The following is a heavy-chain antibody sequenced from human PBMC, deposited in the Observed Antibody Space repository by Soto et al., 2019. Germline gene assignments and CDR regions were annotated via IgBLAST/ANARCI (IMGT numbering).Heavy chain of an antibody. Sequence: QVQLVESGGGVVQPGRSLRLSCAASGFIFSSYGMHWVRQAPGKGLEWVAVISYDGINKYYSDSVKGRFTISRDNSKNTLYLQMNSLSAEDTAVYYCATSVYNWNDGFFDYWGQGTLVTVSS. CDR2: ISYDGINK. D-gene: IGHD1-1*01. V-gene: IGHV3-30*03. CDR1: GFIFSSYG. J-gene: IGHJ4*02. CDR3: ATSVYNWNDGFFDY.